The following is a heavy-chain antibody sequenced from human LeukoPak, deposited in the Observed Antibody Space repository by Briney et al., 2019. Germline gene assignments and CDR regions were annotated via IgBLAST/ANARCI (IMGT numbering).Heavy chain of an antibody. D-gene: IGHD3-16*01. Sequence: GGSLRLSCAASGFTFSSYEMNWVRQAPGKGLEWVSSISSSSSYIYYADSVKGRFTISRDNAKNSLYLQMNSLRAEDTAVYYCATGGRGAFDIWGQGTMVTVSS. CDR3: ATGGRGAFDI. J-gene: IGHJ3*02. V-gene: IGHV3-21*01. CDR1: GFTFSSYE. CDR2: ISSSSSYI.